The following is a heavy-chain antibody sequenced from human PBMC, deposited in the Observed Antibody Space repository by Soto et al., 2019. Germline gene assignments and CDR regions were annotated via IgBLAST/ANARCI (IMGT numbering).Heavy chain of an antibody. Sequence: QITLKESGPTLVKPTQTLTLTCTVSGFSVSARGVGVGWIRQPPGKALEWLGIMYWNDDKRYIPSLKSRRTLHKDTSKNQVVLTLTNMDPVDTSTYYCAHSPWGATPDYWGQGTPVTVS. CDR3: AHSPWGATPDY. CDR1: GFSVSARGVG. J-gene: IGHJ4*02. V-gene: IGHV2-5*01. D-gene: IGHD3-16*01. CDR2: MYWNDDK.